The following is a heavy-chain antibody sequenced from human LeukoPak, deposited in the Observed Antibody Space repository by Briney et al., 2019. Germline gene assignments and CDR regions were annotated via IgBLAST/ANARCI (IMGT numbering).Heavy chain of an antibody. J-gene: IGHJ6*02. CDR1: GFIFDTHT. CDR3: VRRAAVRGMDF. Sequence: GGSLRLSCTASGFIFDTHTLTWVRQAPGKGLKWVASISGSGDSTNYGDSVKGRFTISRDNFKRTVHLETSNLRADDTAMYCCVRRAAVRGMDFWGLGTTVIVSS. V-gene: IGHV3-23*01. D-gene: IGHD1-14*01. CDR2: ISGSGDST.